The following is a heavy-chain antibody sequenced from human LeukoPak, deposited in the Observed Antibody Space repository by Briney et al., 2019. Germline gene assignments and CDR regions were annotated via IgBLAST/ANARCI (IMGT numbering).Heavy chain of an antibody. CDR2: INAGNGNT. D-gene: IGHD6-19*01. CDR1: GYTFTSYA. CDR3: ARELAVAGLDC. Sequence: ASVNVSCKASGYTFTSYAMHWVRQAPGQRPEWMGGINAGNGNTNYAQKLQGRVTMTTDTSTSTAYMELRSLRSDDTAVYYCARELAVAGLDCWGQGTLVTVSS. J-gene: IGHJ4*02. V-gene: IGHV1-3*01.